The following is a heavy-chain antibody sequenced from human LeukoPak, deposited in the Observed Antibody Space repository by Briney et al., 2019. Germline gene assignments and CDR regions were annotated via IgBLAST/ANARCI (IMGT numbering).Heavy chain of an antibody. J-gene: IGHJ4*02. D-gene: IGHD2/OR15-2a*01. CDR3: ARDLSFEAGIDY. CDR1: GFTFDDYA. V-gene: IGHV3-43*02. CDR2: ISGDGGST. Sequence: GGSLRLSCAASGFTFDDYAMHWVRQAPGKGLEWVSLISGDGGSTYYADSMKGRFTISRDNAKNSLYLQMNSLRAEDTAVYYCARDLSFEAGIDYWGQGTLVTVSS.